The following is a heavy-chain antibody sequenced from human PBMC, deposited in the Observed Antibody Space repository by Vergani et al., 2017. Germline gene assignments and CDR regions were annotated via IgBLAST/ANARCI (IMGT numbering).Heavy chain of an antibody. J-gene: IGHJ6*02. CDR1: GYTFTDHY. Sequence: EVQLVQSGAEVKKPGATMKISCKVSGYTFTDHYMHWVKQAPGKGLEWMGLVDPEDGDTIYAEKFKGRVTIAADTSTATAHLELSSLRSEDTAVYYCATPETVTTGGMEVWGQGTTVIVSS. V-gene: IGHV1-69-2*01. CDR3: ATPETVTTGGMEV. D-gene: IGHD4-17*01. CDR2: VDPEDGDT.